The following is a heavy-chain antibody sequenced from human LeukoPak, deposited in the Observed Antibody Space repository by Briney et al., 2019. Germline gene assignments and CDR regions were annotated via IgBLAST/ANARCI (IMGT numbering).Heavy chain of an antibody. Sequence: GASVKVSCKASGCTFTSYGISWVRQAPGQGLEWMGWISAYNGNTNYAQKLQGRITMTTDTSTSTAYMDLRSLRSDDTAVYYCARDYYDSSGYLRDYWGQGTLVTVSS. CDR1: GCTFTSYG. J-gene: IGHJ4*02. CDR3: ARDYYDSSGYLRDY. V-gene: IGHV1-18*01. D-gene: IGHD3-22*01. CDR2: ISAYNGNT.